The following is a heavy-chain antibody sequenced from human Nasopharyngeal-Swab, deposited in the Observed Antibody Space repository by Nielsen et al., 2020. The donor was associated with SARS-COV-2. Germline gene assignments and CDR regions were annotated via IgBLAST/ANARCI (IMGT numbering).Heavy chain of an antibody. CDR3: AKDSSISGSPVYYYGMDV. CDR2: ISGSGGGT. Sequence: GESLKISCAASGFTFSSYAMSWVRQAPGKGLEWVSAISGSGGGTYYADSVKGRFTISRDNSENTLYLQMNSLRAEDTAVYYCAKDSSISGSPVYYYGMDVWGQGTTVTVSS. CDR1: GFTFSSYA. V-gene: IGHV3-23*01. D-gene: IGHD1-26*01. J-gene: IGHJ6*02.